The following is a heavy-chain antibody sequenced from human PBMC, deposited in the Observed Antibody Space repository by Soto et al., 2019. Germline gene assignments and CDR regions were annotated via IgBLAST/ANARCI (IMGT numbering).Heavy chain of an antibody. J-gene: IGHJ5*02. V-gene: IGHV4-31*03. CDR3: ARSVFP. CDR1: GGSISIGGYY. CDR2: IYSSGST. Sequence: QVQLQESGPGLVKPSQTLSLTCTVSGGSISIGGYYWNWIRQHPGKGLEWIGYIYSSGSTYYHPSLKSRVTISVDTSKTHFSLKLSSVTAADTAVYYCARSVFPWGQGTLVTVSS.